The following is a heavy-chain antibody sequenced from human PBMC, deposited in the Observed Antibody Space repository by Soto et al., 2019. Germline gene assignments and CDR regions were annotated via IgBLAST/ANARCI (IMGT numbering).Heavy chain of an antibody. D-gene: IGHD4-17*01. CDR2: ISWNSGTT. CDR1: GFTFNNCA. CDR3: TSTYGDYTALY. V-gene: IGHV3-9*01. J-gene: IGHJ4*02. Sequence: GGSLRLSCAASGFTFNNCAMHWVRQPPGKGLEWVSGISWNSGTTVYADSVKGRFTNSRDNAKNSLYLQMNSLRAEDTAFYYCTSTYGDYTALYWGQGALVTVSS.